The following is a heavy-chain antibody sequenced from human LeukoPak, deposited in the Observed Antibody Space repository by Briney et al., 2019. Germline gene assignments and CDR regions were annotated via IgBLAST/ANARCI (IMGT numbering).Heavy chain of an antibody. J-gene: IGHJ4*02. Sequence: PGGSLRLSCAASGFTFSSYAMSWVRQAPGKGLEWVSAISGSVGSTYYADSVKGRFTISRDNSKNTLYLQMNSLRAEDTAVYYCAKDPYYYGSGSYYIGDYFDYWGQGTLVTVSS. CDR1: GFTFSSYA. CDR3: AKDPYYYGSGSYYIGDYFDY. CDR2: ISGSVGST. D-gene: IGHD3-10*01. V-gene: IGHV3-23*01.